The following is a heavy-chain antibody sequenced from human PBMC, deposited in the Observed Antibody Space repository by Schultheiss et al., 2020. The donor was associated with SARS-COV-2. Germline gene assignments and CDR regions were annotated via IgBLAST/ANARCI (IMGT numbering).Heavy chain of an antibody. Sequence: SQTLSLTCAVYGGSSSGDYWGWIRQPPGKGLEWIGSIYHSGSTNYNPSLKSRVTISVDKSKNQFSLKLSSVTAADTAVYYCARDLRSIVVVPAANWFDPWGQGTLVTVSS. V-gene: IGHV4-34*01. J-gene: IGHJ5*02. D-gene: IGHD2-2*01. CDR1: GGSSSGDY. CDR3: ARDLRSIVVVPAANWFDP. CDR2: IYHSGST.